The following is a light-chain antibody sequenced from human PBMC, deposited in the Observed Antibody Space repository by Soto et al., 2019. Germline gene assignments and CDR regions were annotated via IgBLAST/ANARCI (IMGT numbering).Light chain of an antibody. CDR1: SSDFSTYSS. Sequence: QSALTQPPSVSGSLGQSVTISCTGTSSDFSTYSSVSWYQQPPGTLPKLIIYEVSNRPSGVPDRFSGSRSGNTASLTISGLQAEDEDDYYCSSYRSSNTYVFGTGTKVTVL. CDR3: SSYRSSNTYV. V-gene: IGLV2-18*02. CDR2: EVS. J-gene: IGLJ1*01.